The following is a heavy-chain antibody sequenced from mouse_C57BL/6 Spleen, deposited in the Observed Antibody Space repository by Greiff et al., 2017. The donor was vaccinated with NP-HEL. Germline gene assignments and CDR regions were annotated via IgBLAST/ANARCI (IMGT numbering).Heavy chain of an antibody. CDR2: IDPSDSYT. D-gene: IGHD1-1*01. V-gene: IGHV1-69*01. Sequence: QVQLKQPGAELVMPGASVKLSCKASGYTFTSYWMHWVKQRPGQGLEWIGEIDPSDSYTNYNQKFKGKSTLTVDKSSSTAYMQLSSLTSEDSAVYYCARAGSELFDYWGQGTTLTVSS. J-gene: IGHJ2*01. CDR3: ARAGSELFDY. CDR1: GYTFTSYW.